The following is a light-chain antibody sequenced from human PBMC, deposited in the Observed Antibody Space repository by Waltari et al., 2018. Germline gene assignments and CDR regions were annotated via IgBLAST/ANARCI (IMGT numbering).Light chain of an antibody. V-gene: IGKV1-16*01. CDR1: QGISSY. Sequence: DIQMTQSPSSLSASVADTVTITCRSSQGISSYLAWYQQKPGKAPKPLIYSASILESGVPSRFSGSGSGTEFTLTISSLQPEDFATYYCQQYNSAPLTFGPGTKLDIK. J-gene: IGKJ3*01. CDR2: SAS. CDR3: QQYNSAPLT.